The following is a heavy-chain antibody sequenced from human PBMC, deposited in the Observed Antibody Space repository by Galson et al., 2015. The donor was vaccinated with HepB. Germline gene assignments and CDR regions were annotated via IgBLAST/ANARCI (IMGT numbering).Heavy chain of an antibody. J-gene: IGHJ4*02. D-gene: IGHD3-16*01. V-gene: IGHV4-34*01. CDR3: ARRRLSRFQFDY. CDR1: GGSFSGYY. CDR2: INDSGST. Sequence: SETLSLTCAVYGGSFSGYYWTWIRQPPEKGLEWIGEINDSGSTNYNPSLKSRGTISVDTSKNQFSLKVSSVTAADTAVYYCARRRLSRFQFDYWGQGTLAIVSS.